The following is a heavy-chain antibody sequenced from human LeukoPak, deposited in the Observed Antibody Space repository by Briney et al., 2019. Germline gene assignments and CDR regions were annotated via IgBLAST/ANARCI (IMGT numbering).Heavy chain of an antibody. Sequence: SETLSLTCAVYGGSFSGYYWSWIRQPPGKGLEWIGEINHSGSTNYNPSLKSRVTISVDTSKNQFSLKLSSVTAADTAVYYCASRTSYGGNSPWGQGTLVTVSS. V-gene: IGHV4-34*01. CDR2: INHSGST. CDR1: GGSFSGYY. D-gene: IGHD4-23*01. CDR3: ASRTSYGGNSP. J-gene: IGHJ5*02.